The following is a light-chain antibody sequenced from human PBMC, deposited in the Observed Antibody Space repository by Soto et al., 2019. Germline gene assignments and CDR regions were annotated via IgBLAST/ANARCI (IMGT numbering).Light chain of an antibody. J-gene: IGLJ2*01. V-gene: IGLV2-14*01. CDR1: SSDVGGYNY. Sequence: QSALTQPASVSGSPGQSITISCTGTSSDVGGYNYVSWYQQHPGKAPKLMIYDVNHRPSGVSSRFSGSRSGNTASLTISGLQAEHEADSYCSSYTSSSTVVFGGGTKLTVL. CDR2: DVN. CDR3: SSYTSSSTVV.